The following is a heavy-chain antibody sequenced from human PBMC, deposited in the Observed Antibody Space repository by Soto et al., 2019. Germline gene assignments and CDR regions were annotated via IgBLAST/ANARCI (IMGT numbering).Heavy chain of an antibody. D-gene: IGHD5-18*01. CDR1: GYTFTGYY. CDR3: ARGRGDTAMVTSAFDI. CDR2: INPNSGGT. V-gene: IGHV1-2*04. Sequence: ASVKVSCKASGYTFTGYYMHWVRQAPGQGLEWMGWINPNSGGTNYAQKFQGWVTMTRDTSISTAYMELSRLRSDDTAVYYCARGRGDTAMVTSAFDIWGQGTMVTVSS. J-gene: IGHJ3*02.